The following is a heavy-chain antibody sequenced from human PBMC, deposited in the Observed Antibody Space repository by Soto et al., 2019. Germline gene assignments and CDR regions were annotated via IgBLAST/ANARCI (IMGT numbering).Heavy chain of an antibody. CDR2: IYPGDSDT. CDR1: GYSFTNYW. J-gene: IGHJ4*02. V-gene: IGHV5-51*01. CDR3: ARCPRGSSQQLDY. D-gene: IGHD6-6*01. Sequence: GESLKISCKVSGYSFTNYWIGWVRQMPGRGLEWMGIIYPGDSDTRYSPSFQGQVTISADKSITTAYLQWSSLKASDTAIYYCARCPRGSSQQLDYWGQGTLVTVSS.